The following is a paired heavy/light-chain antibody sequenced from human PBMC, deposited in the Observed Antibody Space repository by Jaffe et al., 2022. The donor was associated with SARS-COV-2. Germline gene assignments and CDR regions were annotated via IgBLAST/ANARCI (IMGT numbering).Light chain of an antibody. J-gene: IGKJ4*01. CDR1: QGIGTW. Sequence: DIQMTQSPSSVSASVGDRVTITCRASQGIGTWLAWYQQNPGKAPKLLIYTASSLQSGVPSRFSGSGSGTDFTLTISSLQPEDFATYYCQLANSFPLTFGGGTKVDIK. V-gene: IGKV1D-12*01. CDR3: QLANSFPLT. CDR2: TAS.
Heavy chain of an antibody. CDR2: ITGSGGSR. V-gene: IGHV3-23*01. CDR1: GFTFSSYA. D-gene: IGHD1-26*01. J-gene: IGHJ4*02. CDR3: ATYLVAPTGAHDH. Sequence: EVQLLESGGGLVQPGGSLRLSCAASGFTFSSYAMSWVRQAPGKGLEWVSTITGSGGSRYSADSVKGRFTISRENSKNTLYLQMNSLRPEDTALYYCATYLVAPTGAHDHWGQGTLVTVSS.